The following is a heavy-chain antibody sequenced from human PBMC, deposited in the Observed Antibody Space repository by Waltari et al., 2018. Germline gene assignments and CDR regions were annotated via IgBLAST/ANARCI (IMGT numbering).Heavy chain of an antibody. Sequence: QVQLQESGPGLVKPSETLSLTCAVSGYSISSGYYWGWIRQPPGKGLEWIGSIYHSGSTYYNPSLKSRVTISVDTSKNQFSLKLSSVTAADTAVYYCACDGGDGYNSDPYYFDYWGQGTLVTVSS. CDR2: IYHSGST. D-gene: IGHD5-12*01. J-gene: IGHJ4*02. CDR3: ACDGGDGYNSDPYYFDY. V-gene: IGHV4-38-2*01. CDR1: GYSISSGYY.